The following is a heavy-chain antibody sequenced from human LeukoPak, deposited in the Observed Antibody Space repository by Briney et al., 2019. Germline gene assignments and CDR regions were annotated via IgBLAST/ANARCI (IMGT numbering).Heavy chain of an antibody. CDR3: VRWVHRLAHFDY. V-gene: IGHV6-1*01. CDR2: TSYKSKWYN. Sequence: SQTLSLTCALSGDSFSSNSVAWNWIRQSPSRGLEWLGRTSYKSKWYNNYAVSVKSLITISPDTSKNQFSLQLNSVTPEDTALYYCVRWVHRLAHFDYWGQGTLVTVSS. J-gene: IGHJ4*02. D-gene: IGHD3-9*01. CDR1: GDSFSSNSVA.